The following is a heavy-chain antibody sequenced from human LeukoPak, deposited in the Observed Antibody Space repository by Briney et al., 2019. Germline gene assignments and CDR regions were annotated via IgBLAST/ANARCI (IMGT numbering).Heavy chain of an antibody. J-gene: IGHJ6*02. CDR1: GFTFSSYG. CDR3: ARWSRDLYYYYGMDV. D-gene: IGHD2-8*01. CDR2: IRYDGSNK. V-gene: IGHV3-30*02. Sequence: PGGSLRLSCAASGFTFSSYGMHWVRQAPGKGLEWVAFIRYDGSNKYYADSVKGRFTISRDNSKNTLYLQMNSLRAEDTAVYYCARWSRDLYYYYGMDVWGQGTTVTVSS.